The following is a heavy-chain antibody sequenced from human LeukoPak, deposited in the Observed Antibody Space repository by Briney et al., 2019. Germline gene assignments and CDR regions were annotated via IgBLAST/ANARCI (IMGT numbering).Heavy chain of an antibody. Sequence: GGSVRLSCAASGFTFSSYWMSWVRQAPGKGLEWVANIKQDGSEKYYVDSVKGRFTISRDNAKNSLYLQMNSLRAEDTAVYYCARDYGGNPNWYFDLWGRGTLVTVSS. CDR3: ARDYGGNPNWYFDL. CDR2: IKQDGSEK. CDR1: GFTFSSYW. V-gene: IGHV3-7*01. D-gene: IGHD4-23*01. J-gene: IGHJ2*01.